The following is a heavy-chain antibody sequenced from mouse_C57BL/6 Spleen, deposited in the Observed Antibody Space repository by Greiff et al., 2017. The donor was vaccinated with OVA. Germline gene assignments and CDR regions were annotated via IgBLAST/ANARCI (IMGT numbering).Heavy chain of an antibody. CDR2: ISSGGDYI. CDR1: GFTFSSYA. J-gene: IGHJ4*01. CDR3: TRDSSGYGGMDY. D-gene: IGHD3-2*02. V-gene: IGHV5-9-1*02. Sequence: EVQRVESGEGLVKPGGSLKLSCAASGFTFSSYAMSWVRQTPEKRLEWVAYISSGGDYIYYADTVKGRFTISRDNARNTLYLQMSSLKSEDTAMYYCTRDSSGYGGMDYWGQGTSVTVSS.